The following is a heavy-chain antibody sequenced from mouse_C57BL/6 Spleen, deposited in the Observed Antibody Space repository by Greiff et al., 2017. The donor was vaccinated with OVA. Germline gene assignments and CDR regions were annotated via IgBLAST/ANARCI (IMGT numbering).Heavy chain of an antibody. CDR1: GFTFSSYA. D-gene: IGHD1-1*01. CDR3: TRSYYGSSIDY. J-gene: IGHJ2*01. CDR2: ISSGGDYI. Sequence: DVMLVESGEGLVKPGGSLKLSCAASGFTFSSYAMSWVRQTPEKRLEWVAYISSGGDYIYYADTVKGRFTISRDNARNTLYLQMSSLKSEDTAMYYCTRSYYGSSIDYWGQGTTLTVSS. V-gene: IGHV5-9-1*02.